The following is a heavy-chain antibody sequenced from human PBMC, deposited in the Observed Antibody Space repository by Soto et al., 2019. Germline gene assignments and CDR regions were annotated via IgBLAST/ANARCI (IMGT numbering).Heavy chain of an antibody. CDR2: IYHGGRA. V-gene: IGHV4-59*02. J-gene: IGHJ4*02. CDR3: ARDPGYCTNGVCPIFDF. CDR1: GDSVTNYF. D-gene: IGHD2-8*01. Sequence: SETLSLTCTVSGDSVTNYFWSWMRQPPGKGLEWIGHIYHGGRANYSPSLRSRVTMSLDSSKNQFSLNLSSVTAADTAVYFCARDPGYCTNGVCPIFDFWGQGLLVPVSS.